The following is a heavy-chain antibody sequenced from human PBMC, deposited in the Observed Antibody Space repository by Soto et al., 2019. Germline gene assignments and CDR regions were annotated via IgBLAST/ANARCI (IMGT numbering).Heavy chain of an antibody. CDR1: GYTFTSYG. Sequence: QVQLVQSGAEVKKPGASVKVSCKASGYTFTSYGISWVRQAPGQGLEWMGWISAYNGNTNYAQKLQGRVTMTTDTSTSTAYMEVRSLRSDDTAVYYCAGVGSFSGWRVWSFFDYWGQGTLVTVSS. CDR3: AGVGSFSGWRVWSFFDY. CDR2: ISAYNGNT. V-gene: IGHV1-18*01. J-gene: IGHJ4*02. D-gene: IGHD6-19*01.